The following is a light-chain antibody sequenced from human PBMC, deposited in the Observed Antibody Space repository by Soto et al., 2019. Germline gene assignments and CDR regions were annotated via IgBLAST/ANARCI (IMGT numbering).Light chain of an antibody. V-gene: IGKV4-1*01. CDR2: WAS. Sequence: DIVMTQSPGSLAASRGDRATINCKSSQSVLYSSNNKKYLACYQQKPGQPHKLXXYWASTRESGVPDRFSVSGSGPDFTLTISRLKAEDVAVYYCQQYYSPTITFGQGTRLEIK. CDR1: QSVLYSSNNKKY. CDR3: QQYYSPTIT. J-gene: IGKJ5*01.